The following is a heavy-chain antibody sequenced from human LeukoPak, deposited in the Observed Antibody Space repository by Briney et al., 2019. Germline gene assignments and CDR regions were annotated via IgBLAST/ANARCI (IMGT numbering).Heavy chain of an antibody. CDR3: ARHVSPPAGGGYNWFDP. CDR1: GGSISSGSYY. CDR2: IYTSGST. Sequence: SETLSLTCTVSGGSISSGSYYWSWIRQPAGKGLEWIGRIYTSGSTNYNPSLKSRVTISVDTSKNQFSLKLSSVTAADTAVYYCARHVSPPAGGGYNWFDPWGQGTLVTVSS. D-gene: IGHD2-15*01. J-gene: IGHJ5*02. V-gene: IGHV4-61*02.